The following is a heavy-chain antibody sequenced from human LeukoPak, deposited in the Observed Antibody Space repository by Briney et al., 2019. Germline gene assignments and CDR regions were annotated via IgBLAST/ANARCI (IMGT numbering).Heavy chain of an antibody. CDR1: GFTFDDYA. Sequence: GGSLRLSCAASGFTFDDYAMHWVRQAPGKGLEWVSGISWNSGSIGYADSVKGRFTISRDNAKNSLYLQMNSLRAEDTALYYCAKAPVATIFRGAFDIWGQGTMVTVSS. V-gene: IGHV3-9*01. CDR2: ISWNSGSI. CDR3: AKAPVATIFRGAFDI. D-gene: IGHD5-12*01. J-gene: IGHJ3*02.